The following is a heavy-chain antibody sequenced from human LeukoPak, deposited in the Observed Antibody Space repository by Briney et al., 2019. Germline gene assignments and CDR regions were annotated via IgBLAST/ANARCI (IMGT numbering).Heavy chain of an antibody. CDR2: ISYDGSSK. Sequence: PGGSLRLSCTVSGFTFSGYPMHWVRQAPGKGLEWVAMISYDGSSKYNTDFVKGRFTISRDNSKNTLYLQMNRLRGDDTAIYYCARDHAGLRLTPRYYFDYWGQGTLVTVSS. V-gene: IGHV3-30*14. CDR3: ARDHAGLRLTPRYYFDY. D-gene: IGHD4-17*01. J-gene: IGHJ4*02. CDR1: GFTFSGYP.